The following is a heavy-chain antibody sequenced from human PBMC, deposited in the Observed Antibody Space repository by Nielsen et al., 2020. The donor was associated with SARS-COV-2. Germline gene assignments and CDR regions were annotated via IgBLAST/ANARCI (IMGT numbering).Heavy chain of an antibody. J-gene: IGHJ3*02. Sequence: WIRQPPGKGLEWIGYIYYSGSTYYNPSLKSRVTISVDTSKNQFSLKLSSVTAADTAVYYCARVPPGLGSSGWYRGNAFDIWGQGTMVTVSS. D-gene: IGHD6-19*01. V-gene: IGHV4-31*02. CDR3: ARVPPGLGSSGWYRGNAFDI. CDR2: IYYSGST.